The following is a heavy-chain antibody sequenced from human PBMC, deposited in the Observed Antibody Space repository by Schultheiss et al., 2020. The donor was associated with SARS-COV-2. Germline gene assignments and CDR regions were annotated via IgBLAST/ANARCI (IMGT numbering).Heavy chain of an antibody. CDR1: GGSISSSSYY. CDR2: INHSGST. D-gene: IGHD3-22*01. CDR3: AKPDVVSVLITRIDAFDI. Sequence: SETLSLTCTVSGGSISSSSYYWSWIRQPPGKGLEWIGEINHSGSTNYNPSLKSRVTISVDTSKNQFSLKLSSVTAADTAVYYCAKPDVVSVLITRIDAFDIWGQGTMVTVSS. V-gene: IGHV4-39*07. J-gene: IGHJ3*02.